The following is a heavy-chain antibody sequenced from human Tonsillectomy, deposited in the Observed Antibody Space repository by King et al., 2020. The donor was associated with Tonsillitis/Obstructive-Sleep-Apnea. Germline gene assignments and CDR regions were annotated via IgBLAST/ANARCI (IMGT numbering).Heavy chain of an antibody. J-gene: IGHJ6*03. D-gene: IGHD4-17*01. CDR1: GFTFSSYA. Sequence: VQLVESGGGVVQPGRSLRLSCAASGFTFSSYAMHWVRQAPGKGLEWVAVISYDGSNKYYADSVKGRFTISRDNSKNTLYLQMNSLRAEDTAVYYCAGDPGDYVRSGYYYYCYMDVWGKGTTVTVSS. CDR2: ISYDGSNK. V-gene: IGHV3-30*01. CDR3: AGDPGDYVRSGYYYYCYMDV.